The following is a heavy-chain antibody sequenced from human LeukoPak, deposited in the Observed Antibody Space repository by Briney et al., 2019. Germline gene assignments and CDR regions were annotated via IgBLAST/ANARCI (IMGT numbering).Heavy chain of an antibody. D-gene: IGHD2-8*01. V-gene: IGHV4-39*01. CDR2: IYYSGSS. Sequence: SETLSLTCTVSGGSISSSSYYWGWIRQPPGKGLEWIGSIYYSGSSYYNPSLKSRVTISVDTSKNQFSLKLSSVTAADTAVYYCARYHCTNGVCYYFDYWGQGTLVTVSS. CDR3: ARYHCTNGVCYYFDY. CDR1: GGSISSSSYY. J-gene: IGHJ4*02.